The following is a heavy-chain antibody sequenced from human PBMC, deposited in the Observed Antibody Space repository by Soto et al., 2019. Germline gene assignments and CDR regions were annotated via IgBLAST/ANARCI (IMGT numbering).Heavy chain of an antibody. V-gene: IGHV1-69*06. CDR3: ARDRGDFGVVITTYYYYYGMDV. D-gene: IGHD3-3*01. Sequence: GASVKVSCKASGGTFSSYAISWVRQAPGQGLEWMGGIIPIFGTANYAQKFQGRVTITADKSTSTAYMELSSLRSEDTAVYYCARDRGDFGVVITTYYYYYGMDVWGQGTTVTVSS. CDR2: IIPIFGTA. CDR1: GGTFSSYA. J-gene: IGHJ6*02.